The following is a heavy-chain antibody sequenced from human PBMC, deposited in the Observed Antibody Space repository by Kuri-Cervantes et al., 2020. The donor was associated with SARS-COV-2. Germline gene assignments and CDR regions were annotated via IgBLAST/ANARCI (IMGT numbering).Heavy chain of an antibody. D-gene: IGHD1-26*01. Sequence: GGSLRLSCAASGFTVSTYTMNWVRQAPGKGLEWVSYISVSGTTMYYADSVKGRFTIYRDNAKNSLYLQMNSLRAEDTAVYYCARDRCYGGSYPCVFDIWGQGTMVTVSS. CDR1: GFTVSTYT. CDR2: ISVSGTTM. J-gene: IGHJ3*02. CDR3: ARDRCYGGSYPCVFDI. V-gene: IGHV3-48*01.